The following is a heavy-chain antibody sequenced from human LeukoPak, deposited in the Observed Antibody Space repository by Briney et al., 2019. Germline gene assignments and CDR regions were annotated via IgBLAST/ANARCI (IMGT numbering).Heavy chain of an antibody. Sequence: PGGSLRLSCAASGFTFSTYWMHWVRQAPGKGLVWVSRINSDGSSTSYADSVKGRFTISRDNAKNTLYLQMNSLRAGDTAVYYCAREERGDGYRYLNLWGRGTLVTVSS. V-gene: IGHV3-74*01. D-gene: IGHD2-21*01. CDR1: GFTFSTYW. J-gene: IGHJ2*01. CDR3: AREERGDGYRYLNL. CDR2: INSDGSST.